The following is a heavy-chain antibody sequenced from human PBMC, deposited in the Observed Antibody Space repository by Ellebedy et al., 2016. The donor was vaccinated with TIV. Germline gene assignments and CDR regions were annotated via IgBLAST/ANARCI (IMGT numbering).Heavy chain of an antibody. Sequence: GESLKISCAASGFTFSSYWMHWVRQAPGKGLEWVSAISQSGGDTYYADSVKGRFTISRDNSKNTLSLQMNSLRAEDTAIYHCATERESAFPMWGPGTMVTVSS. CDR2: ISQSGGDT. D-gene: IGHD1-26*01. V-gene: IGHV3-23*01. CDR1: GFTFSSYW. CDR3: ATERESAFPM. J-gene: IGHJ3*02.